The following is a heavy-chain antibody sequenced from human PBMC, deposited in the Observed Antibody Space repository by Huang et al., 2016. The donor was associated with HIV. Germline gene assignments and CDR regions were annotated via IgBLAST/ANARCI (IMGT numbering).Heavy chain of an antibody. CDR2: ISDSGST. V-gene: IGHV4-34*02. J-gene: IGHJ3*02. Sequence: QVQLQQWGAELLKPSETLSLTCAVSGGSFSGHYWTWIRQPPGRGLAWIGEISDSGSTTYNPSLKSRVTISGDTSQSQFSLKLNSVTAADTAIYYCARMFKYDSGGYRGNDAFDIWGQGTMVTVSS. CDR1: GGSFSGHY. CDR3: ARMFKYDSGGYRGNDAFDI. D-gene: IGHD3-22*01.